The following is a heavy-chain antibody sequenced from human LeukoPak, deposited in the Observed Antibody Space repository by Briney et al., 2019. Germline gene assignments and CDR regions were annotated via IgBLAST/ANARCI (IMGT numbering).Heavy chain of an antibody. CDR1: GYILTELS. D-gene: IGHD6-13*01. J-gene: IGHJ5*02. V-gene: IGHV1-24*01. Sequence: ASVKVSCKVSGYILTELSIHWVRQAPGKGLEWMGGFDPEESKTIYAQKFQGRVTMIEDTSTDTAYMELSSLRSEDTAVYYCARRIAAVGKGSWFGPWGQGTLVTVSS. CDR2: FDPEESKT. CDR3: ARRIAAVGKGSWFGP.